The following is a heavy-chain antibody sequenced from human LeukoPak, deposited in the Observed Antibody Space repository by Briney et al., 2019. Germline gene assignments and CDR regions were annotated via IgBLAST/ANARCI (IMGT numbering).Heavy chain of an antibody. CDR1: GGSISSYY. V-gene: IGHV4-59*01. Sequence: SETLSLTCTVSGGSISSYYWSWIRQPPGKGLEWIGYIYYSGSTNYNPSLKSRVTISVDTSKNQFSLKLSSVTAADTAVYYCARVLWFGELMEAFDIWGQGTMVTVSS. CDR3: ARVLWFGELMEAFDI. J-gene: IGHJ3*02. D-gene: IGHD3-10*01. CDR2: IYYSGST.